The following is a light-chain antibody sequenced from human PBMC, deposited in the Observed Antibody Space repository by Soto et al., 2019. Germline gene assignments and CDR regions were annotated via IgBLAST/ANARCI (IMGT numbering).Light chain of an antibody. Sequence: AIQMTQSPSSLSASVGDRVTITCRASQGIGNELGWYQQKPGKAPKLLIYAASSLQSGVPSRFSGRGSGTHFTLTISSLQPEDVAVYFCQQYGSSPGTFGQGTKVDIK. CDR3: QQYGSSPGT. V-gene: IGKV1-6*01. CDR2: AAS. J-gene: IGKJ1*01. CDR1: QGIGNE.